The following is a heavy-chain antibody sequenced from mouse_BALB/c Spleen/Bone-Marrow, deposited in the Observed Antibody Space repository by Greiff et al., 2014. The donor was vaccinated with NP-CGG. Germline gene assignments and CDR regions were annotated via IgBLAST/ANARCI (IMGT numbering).Heavy chain of an antibody. CDR3: ARWLLPYYAMDY. J-gene: IGHJ4*01. V-gene: IGHV1S56*01. CDR2: IYPRNVNT. Sequence: QVQLQQPGPELVKSGASVRMSCKASGYTFTTYYIHWVKQRPGQGLEWIGWIYPRNVNTNYNEKFRGKATLTADKSSSTAYMQLSSLTSEDSAVYFCARWLLPYYAMDYWSQGTSVTVSS. CDR1: GYTFTTYY. D-gene: IGHD2-3*01.